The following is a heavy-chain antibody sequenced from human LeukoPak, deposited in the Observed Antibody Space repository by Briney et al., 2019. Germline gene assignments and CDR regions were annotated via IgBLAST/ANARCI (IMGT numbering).Heavy chain of an antibody. CDR1: GYRFTNYW. CDR3: ARHLSRGELLSAFDI. J-gene: IGHJ3*02. V-gene: IGHV5-51*01. CDR2: IYPGDSDT. Sequence: GESLKISCEGSGYRFTNYWIGWVRQMPGKVLECMGIIYPGDSDTTYSLAFQGQVTISADKSISTAYLQWSSLKASDTAMYYCARHLSRGELLSAFDIWGQGTMVTVSS. D-gene: IGHD1-26*01.